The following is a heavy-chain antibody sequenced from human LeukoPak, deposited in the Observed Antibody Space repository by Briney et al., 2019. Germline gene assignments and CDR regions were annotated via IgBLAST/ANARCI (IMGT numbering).Heavy chain of an antibody. D-gene: IGHD3-9*01. J-gene: IGHJ5*02. Sequence: GASVKVSCKASGYTLTSYGISWVRQAPGQGLEWMGWISAYSGNTNYAQKLQGRVTMTTDTSTSTAYMELRSLRSDDTAVYYCARDPSRYFDNNWFDPWGQGTLVTVSS. CDR3: ARDPSRYFDNNWFDP. CDR1: GYTLTSYG. CDR2: ISAYSGNT. V-gene: IGHV1-18*04.